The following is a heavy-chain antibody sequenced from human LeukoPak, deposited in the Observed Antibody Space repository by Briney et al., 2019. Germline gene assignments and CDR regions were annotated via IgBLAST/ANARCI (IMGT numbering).Heavy chain of an antibody. Sequence: SETLSLTCTVSGGSISSYYWGWIRQPPGKGLEWIGCIHYSGNTHYNPSLKSRVTISVDTSKNQFSLKLDSVTAADTAVYYCAGLSINWNALGYWGQGTLVTVSS. CDR2: IHYSGNT. D-gene: IGHD1-1*01. V-gene: IGHV4-59*01. CDR3: AGLSINWNALGY. CDR1: GGSISSYY. J-gene: IGHJ4*02.